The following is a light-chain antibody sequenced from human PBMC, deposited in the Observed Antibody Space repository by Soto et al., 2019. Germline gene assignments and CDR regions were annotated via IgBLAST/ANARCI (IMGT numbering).Light chain of an antibody. V-gene: IGKV3-15*01. J-gene: IGKJ4*01. CDR2: ATS. CDR1: HRVSSY. Sequence: EIVLTQSPATLSVFPGENAPLSCRARHRVSSYLAWYQQKPGQAPRLLIYATSTRATGIPARFSGSGSGTEFTLTISSLQSEDFAVYYCQQYNNWPLTFGGGTKVDIK. CDR3: QQYNNWPLT.